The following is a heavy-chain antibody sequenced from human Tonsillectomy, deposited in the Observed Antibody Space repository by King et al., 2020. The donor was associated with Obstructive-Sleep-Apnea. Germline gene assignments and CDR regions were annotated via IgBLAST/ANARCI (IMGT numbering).Heavy chain of an antibody. J-gene: IGHJ4*02. CDR1: GSSISGGDYY. Sequence: VQLQESGPGLVKPSQTLSLTCTVSGSSISGGDYYWTWIRQPPGKGLEWIGYIYYSGSTYSNPSLKSRITITVHTSQNQLSLKLRSGTAADTAVYYCARDRSGYDLYDYWGQGTLVTVSS. D-gene: IGHD5-12*01. CDR3: ARDRSGYDLYDY. V-gene: IGHV4-30-4*01. CDR2: IYYSGST.